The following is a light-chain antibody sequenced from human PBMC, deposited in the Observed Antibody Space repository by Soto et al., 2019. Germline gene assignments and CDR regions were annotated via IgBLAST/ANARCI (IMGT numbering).Light chain of an antibody. CDR3: QSYDSSLSGLV. Sequence: QSVLTQPPSVSGAPGQMVTFSCTGSSSNIGAGFDVHWYQQVPGTAPKLLISGNTNRPSGVPDRFSGSRSGTSASLAVSGLQAEDEADYYCQSYDSSLSGLVFGGGTQLTVL. J-gene: IGLJ2*01. CDR1: SSNIGAGFD. CDR2: GNT. V-gene: IGLV1-40*01.